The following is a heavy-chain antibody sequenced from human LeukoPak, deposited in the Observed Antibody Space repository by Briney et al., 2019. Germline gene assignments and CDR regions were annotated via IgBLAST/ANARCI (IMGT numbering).Heavy chain of an antibody. J-gene: IGHJ4*02. CDR1: GGTFSSYA. Sequence: GASVKVSCKASGGTFSSYAISWVRQAPGQGLEWMGRIIPILGTATYAQKFQGRVTITADKSTSTAYMELSSLGSEDTAVYYCARGTQRGYSSSWPLLVDYWGQGTLVTVSS. CDR3: ARGTQRGYSSSWPLLVDY. D-gene: IGHD6-13*01. V-gene: IGHV1-69*04. CDR2: IIPILGTA.